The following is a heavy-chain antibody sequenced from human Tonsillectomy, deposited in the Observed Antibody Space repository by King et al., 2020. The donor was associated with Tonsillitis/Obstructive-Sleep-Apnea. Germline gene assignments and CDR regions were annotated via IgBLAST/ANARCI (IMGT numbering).Heavy chain of an antibody. J-gene: IGHJ4*02. Sequence: HVQLQESGPGLVKPSETLSLTCTVSGGSISSYYWSWIRQPPGKGLEWIGYINYSGSTNYNPSLKSRATISVATSKNQFSLKLSSVTAADTAVYYCARQPYSSSPFDYWGQGTLVTVSS. D-gene: IGHD6-6*01. CDR2: INYSGST. V-gene: IGHV4-59*08. CDR1: GGSISSYY. CDR3: ARQPYSSSPFDY.